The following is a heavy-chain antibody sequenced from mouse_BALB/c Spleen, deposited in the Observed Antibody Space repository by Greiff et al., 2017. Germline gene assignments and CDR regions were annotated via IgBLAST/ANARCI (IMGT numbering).Heavy chain of an antibody. J-gene: IGHJ2*01. D-gene: IGHD2-14*01. CDR2: ICRGGST. CDR1: GFSLTSYG. Sequence: QVQLQQSGPSLVQPSQSLSITCTVSGFSLTSYGVHWVRQSPGKGLEWLGVICRGGSTDYNAAFMSRLSITKDNSKSQVFFKMNSLQADDTAIYYCAKKDYRYEGYFDYWGQGTTLTVSS. V-gene: IGHV2-5-1*01. CDR3: AKKDYRYEGYFDY.